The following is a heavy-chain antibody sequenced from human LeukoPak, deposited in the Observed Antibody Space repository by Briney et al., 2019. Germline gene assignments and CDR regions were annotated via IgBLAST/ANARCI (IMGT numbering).Heavy chain of an antibody. Sequence: PSETLSLTCTVSGGSISSYYWSWIRQPPGKGLEWIGYIYYSGSTTYNPSLKSRVTISVDTSKNQFSRKLSSVTAADTAVYYCVRRNSGSSNWFDAWGQGTLVTVSS. CDR3: VRRNSGSSNWFDA. J-gene: IGHJ5*02. V-gene: IGHV4-59*08. CDR2: IYYSGST. D-gene: IGHD1-26*01. CDR1: GGSISSYY.